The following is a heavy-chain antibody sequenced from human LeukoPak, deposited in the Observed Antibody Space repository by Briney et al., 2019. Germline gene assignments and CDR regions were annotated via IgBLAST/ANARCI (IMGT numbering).Heavy chain of an antibody. D-gene: IGHD3-22*01. Sequence: GASVKVSCKASGYTFTSYGISWVRQAPGQGLEWMGWISACNGNTNYAQKLQGRVTMTTDTSTSTAYMELRSLRSDDTAVYYCARAGATMIVVVTPYDYWGQGTLVTVSS. J-gene: IGHJ4*02. CDR3: ARAGATMIVVVTPYDY. CDR2: ISACNGNT. V-gene: IGHV1-18*01. CDR1: GYTFTSYG.